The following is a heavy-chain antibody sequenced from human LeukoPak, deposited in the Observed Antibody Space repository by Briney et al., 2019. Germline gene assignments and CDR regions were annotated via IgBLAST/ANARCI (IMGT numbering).Heavy chain of an antibody. CDR2: IGSSGSPT. V-gene: IGHV3-48*02. CDR1: GFTVSSNY. CDR3: ARRPYSDSSGRLSDV. Sequence: GGSLRLSCAASGFTVSSNYVNWVRQAPGKGLEWISYIGSSGSPTHYADSVRGRFTISRDNAKNSLYLQMNSLRDEDTAVYYCARRPYSDSSGRLSDVWGQGTTVTVSS. J-gene: IGHJ6*02. D-gene: IGHD3-22*01.